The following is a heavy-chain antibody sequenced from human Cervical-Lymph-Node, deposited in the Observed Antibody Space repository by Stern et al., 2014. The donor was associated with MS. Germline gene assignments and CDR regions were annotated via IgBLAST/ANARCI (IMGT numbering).Heavy chain of an antibody. CDR2: INPHRGGT. CDR3: ARANAYYDSSGYDQYWSNYGMDV. V-gene: IGHV1-2*02. J-gene: IGHJ6*02. Sequence: QMPLVESGAEVKKPGASVKVSCKASGYSFTGYYIHWVRQAPGQGLEWMGWINPHRGGTNYAPKFQGRVTVTRDASISTAYMEVNRLRSDDTAVYYCARANAYYDSSGYDQYWSNYGMDVWGQGTTVTVSS. D-gene: IGHD3-22*01. CDR1: GYSFTGYY.